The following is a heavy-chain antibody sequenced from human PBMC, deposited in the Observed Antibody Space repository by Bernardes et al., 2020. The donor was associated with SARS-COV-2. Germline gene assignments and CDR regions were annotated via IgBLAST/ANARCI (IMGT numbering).Heavy chain of an antibody. CDR3: GKRAEVGNHGYFDL. D-gene: IGHD6-19*01. V-gene: IGHV3-74*01. CDR2: IGDGAT. J-gene: IGHJ2*01. CDR1: GFILSNYW. Sequence: GGSLRLSCEASGFILSNYWMHWVRQVPGKGLVWVSRIGDGATTYADSVKGRFTISRDKARNTLHLQMDNLRVEDTAVYYCGKRAEVGNHGYFDLWGRGTVVTVCS.